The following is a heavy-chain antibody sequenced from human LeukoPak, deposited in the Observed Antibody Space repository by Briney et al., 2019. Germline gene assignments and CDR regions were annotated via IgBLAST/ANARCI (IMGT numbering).Heavy chain of an antibody. V-gene: IGHV4-4*02. CDR2: IYHSGST. CDR3: ARVIMDTAMAFDY. CDR1: GGSISSSNW. J-gene: IGHJ4*02. Sequence: PSETLSLTCAVSGGSISSSNWWSWVRQPPGKGLEWIREIYHSGSTNYNPSLKSRVTISVDKSKNQFSLKLSSVTAADTAVYYCARVIMDTAMAFDYWGQGTLVTVSS. D-gene: IGHD5-18*01.